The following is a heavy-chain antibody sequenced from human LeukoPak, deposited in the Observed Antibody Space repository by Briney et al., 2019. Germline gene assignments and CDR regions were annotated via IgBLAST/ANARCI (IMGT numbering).Heavy chain of an antibody. Sequence: GESLKISCKGSGSLFTNYWIAWVRPLPGKGLEWMGIIYPGDSDTRYSSSFQGQVTISADKSISTAYLQWSSLKASDTAMYYCARRRKVTMIEAFDIWGQGTMVTVSS. CDR3: ARRRKVTMIEAFDI. CDR1: GSLFTNYW. D-gene: IGHD3-22*01. V-gene: IGHV5-51*01. J-gene: IGHJ3*02. CDR2: IYPGDSDT.